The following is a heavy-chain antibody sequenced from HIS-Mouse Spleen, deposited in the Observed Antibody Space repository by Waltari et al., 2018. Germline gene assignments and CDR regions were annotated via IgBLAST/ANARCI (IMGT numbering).Heavy chain of an antibody. CDR1: GFTFRSYA. V-gene: IGHV3-30*04. J-gene: IGHJ4*02. D-gene: IGHD1-20*01. CDR2: ISYDGSNK. Sequence: QVQLVEAGGGVVQPGRSLRLACAAAGFTFRSYARPWVRQAPGKGLEWVAVISYDGSNKYYADSVKGRFTISRDNSKNTLYLQMNSLRAEDTAVYYCARDRYNWNYFDYWGQGTLVTVSS. CDR3: ARDRYNWNYFDY.